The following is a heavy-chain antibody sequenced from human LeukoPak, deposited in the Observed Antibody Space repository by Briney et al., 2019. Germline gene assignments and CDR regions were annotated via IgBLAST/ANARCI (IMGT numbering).Heavy chain of an antibody. CDR3: RIVVVPAAMLNPLDY. Sequence: SETLSLTCAVYGGSFSGYYWSWLRQPPGKGLEWIGEINHSGSTNYNPSLTSRVTISVDTSKNQFSLKLSSVTAADTTVYYCRIVVVPAAMLNPLDYWGQGTLVTVSS. J-gene: IGHJ4*02. CDR1: GGSFSGYY. CDR2: INHSGST. V-gene: IGHV4-34*01. D-gene: IGHD2-2*01.